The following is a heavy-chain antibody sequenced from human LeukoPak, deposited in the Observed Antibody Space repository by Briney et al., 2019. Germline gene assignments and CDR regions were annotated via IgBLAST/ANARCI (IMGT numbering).Heavy chain of an antibody. D-gene: IGHD4-11*01. V-gene: IGHV3-30*03. Sequence: GGSLRLSCVASGFTFSSYGMHWVRQAPGKGLEWVAVISYDGSNKYYADSVKGRFTISRDNSKNTLYLQMNSLRAEDTAVYYCARVGSSGTVKYFDYWGQGTLVTVSS. J-gene: IGHJ4*02. CDR1: GFTFSSYG. CDR3: ARVGSSGTVKYFDY. CDR2: ISYDGSNK.